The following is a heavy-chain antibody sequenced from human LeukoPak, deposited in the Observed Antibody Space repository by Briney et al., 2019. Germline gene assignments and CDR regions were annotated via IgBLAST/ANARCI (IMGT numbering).Heavy chain of an antibody. Sequence: SVKVSCKASGGTFSSYAISWVRQAPGQGLEWMGRIIPIFGTANYAQKFQGRVTITTDESTSTAYMELSSLRFEDTAVYYCARVGGESLNILNYYMDVWGKGTTVTVSS. CDR2: IIPIFGTA. CDR1: GGTFSSYA. J-gene: IGHJ6*03. D-gene: IGHD2/OR15-2a*01. V-gene: IGHV1-69*05. CDR3: ARVGGESLNILNYYMDV.